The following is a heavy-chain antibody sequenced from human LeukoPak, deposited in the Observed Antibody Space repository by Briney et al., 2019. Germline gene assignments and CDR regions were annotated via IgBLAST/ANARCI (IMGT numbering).Heavy chain of an antibody. CDR3: ARRTSGAFAI. CDR2: ISSSGSDK. Sequence: GGSLRLSCAASGFTFSSYWMNWVRQAPGKGLEWVSYISSSGSDKYYPDSVKGRFTISRDNAKNSLYLQMNSLRAEDTAVYYCARRTSGAFAIWGQGTKVTVSS. J-gene: IGHJ3*02. V-gene: IGHV3-21*05. CDR1: GFTFSSYW.